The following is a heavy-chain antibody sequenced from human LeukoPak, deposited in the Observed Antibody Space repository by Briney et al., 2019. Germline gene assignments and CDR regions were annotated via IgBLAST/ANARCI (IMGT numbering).Heavy chain of an antibody. Sequence: SETLSLTCTVSGGSISRGSYYWGWIRQPPGKGLEWIGSMYYSGSTYHNPSLKSRVTISVDTSKDQFSLKLSSVTAADTAVYYCARRDSSGYGPFDYWGQGTLVTVSS. CDR3: ARRDSSGYGPFDY. CDR1: GGSISRGSYY. D-gene: IGHD3-22*01. CDR2: MYYSGST. J-gene: IGHJ4*02. V-gene: IGHV4-39*01.